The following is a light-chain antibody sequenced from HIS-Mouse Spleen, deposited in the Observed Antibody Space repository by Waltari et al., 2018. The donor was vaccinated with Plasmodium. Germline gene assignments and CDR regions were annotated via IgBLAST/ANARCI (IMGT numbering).Light chain of an antibody. CDR1: ALPKKY. Sequence: SYELTQPPSVSVSPGQTARITCSGDALPKKYAYWYQQKSGQAPVLVIDEASKRPSGIPEGFAGSSSGTMATLTISGAQVEDEADYYCYSTDSSGNHRVFGGGTKLTVL. J-gene: IGLJ3*02. CDR3: YSTDSSGNHRV. CDR2: EAS. V-gene: IGLV3-10*01.